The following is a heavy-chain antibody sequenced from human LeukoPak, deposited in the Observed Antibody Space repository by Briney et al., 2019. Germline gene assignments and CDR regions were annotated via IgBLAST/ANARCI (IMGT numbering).Heavy chain of an antibody. CDR2: IYTSGST. CDR3: ARESPVRMFDY. Sequence: SETLSLTCTVSGGSISSGSYYWSWIRQPAGKGLEWIGRIYTSGSTNYNPSLKSRVSISVDTSKNQFSLKLSSVTAADTAVYYCARESPVRMFDYWGQGTLVTVSS. D-gene: IGHD2-15*01. J-gene: IGHJ4*02. CDR1: GGSISSGSYY. V-gene: IGHV4-61*02.